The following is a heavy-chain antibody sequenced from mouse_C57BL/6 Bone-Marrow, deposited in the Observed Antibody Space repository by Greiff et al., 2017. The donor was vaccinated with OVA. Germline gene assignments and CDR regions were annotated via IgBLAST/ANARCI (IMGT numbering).Heavy chain of an antibody. CDR2: ISSGSSTI. D-gene: IGHD1-1*01. CDR3: ARHYYGSHYWYFDV. Sequence: EVKLVESGGGLVKPGGSLKLSCAASGFTFSDYGMHWVRQAPGKGLEWVAYISSGSSTIYYADTVKGRFTISRDNAKNTLFLQMTSLRSEDTAMYYCARHYYGSHYWYFDVWGTGTTVTVSS. J-gene: IGHJ1*03. V-gene: IGHV5-17*01. CDR1: GFTFSDYG.